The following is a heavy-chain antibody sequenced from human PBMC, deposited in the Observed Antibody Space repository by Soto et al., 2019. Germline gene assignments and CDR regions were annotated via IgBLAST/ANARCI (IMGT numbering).Heavy chain of an antibody. CDR1: GFTFSSYW. CDR2: INSDGSST. V-gene: IGHV3-74*01. J-gene: IGHJ3*02. D-gene: IGHD7-27*01. CDR3: ARELGTDAFDI. Sequence: EVQLVESGGGLVQHGGSLRLSCAASGFTFSSYWMRWGSQAPGKGLVWVSRINSDGSSTSYADSVKGRITISRDNAKNTLYLQMNSLRAEDTAVYYCARELGTDAFDIWGQGTMVTVSS.